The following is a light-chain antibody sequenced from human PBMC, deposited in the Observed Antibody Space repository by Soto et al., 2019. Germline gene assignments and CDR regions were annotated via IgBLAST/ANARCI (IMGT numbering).Light chain of an antibody. CDR3: QQSYSPLLA. CDR1: QSITSY. CDR2: AAS. V-gene: IGKV1-39*01. J-gene: IGKJ4*01. Sequence: DIEMIQSPPSLSASVGDRITITCRASQSITSYLNWFQQKPGKAPNLLIFAASNLQSGVPSRFSGSGSGTDFTLTINRLQPEDSATYYCQQSYSPLLAFGGGTKVEV.